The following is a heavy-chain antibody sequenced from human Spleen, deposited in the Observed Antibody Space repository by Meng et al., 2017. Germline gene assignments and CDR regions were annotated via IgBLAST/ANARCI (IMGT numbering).Heavy chain of an antibody. V-gene: IGHV4-4*02. D-gene: IGHD4-17*01. Sequence: QAELQGMGQVRVTASGPLSLLGAVSGDSISNANWLTCVRRPPGKGLEWIGEIYPSGTTDFNPSLKSRVTISVDRAYNQFSLKLISVTAADTAVYYCAGGSLTVTTENINYWGQGTLVTVSS. CDR3: AGGSLTVTTENINY. J-gene: IGHJ4*02. CDR2: IYPSGTT. CDR1: GDSISNANW.